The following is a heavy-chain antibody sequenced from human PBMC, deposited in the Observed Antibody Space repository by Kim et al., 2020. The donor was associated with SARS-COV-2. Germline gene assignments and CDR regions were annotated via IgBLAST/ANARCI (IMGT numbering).Heavy chain of an antibody. CDR3: ARHAGYNSAWFFDY. Sequence: YTASAQGQFTISRDSAKNTLFLEMNSLRAEDTAVYFCARHAGYNSAWFFDYWGQGARVTVAS. V-gene: IGHV3-33*02. D-gene: IGHD2-15*01. J-gene: IGHJ4*02.